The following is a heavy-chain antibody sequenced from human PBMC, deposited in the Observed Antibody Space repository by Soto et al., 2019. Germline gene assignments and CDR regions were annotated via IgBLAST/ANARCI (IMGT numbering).Heavy chain of an antibody. CDR1: GFTFSSYS. D-gene: IGHD2-15*01. Sequence: GGSLRLSCAASGFTFSSYSMNWVRQAPGKGLEWVSSISSSSSYIYYADSVKGRFTISRDNAKNSLYLQMNSLRAEDTAVYYCARDLNPYQLLFYFSGGSSQGALVFWCQGTLGTGFS. J-gene: IGHJ4*02. V-gene: IGHV3-21*01. CDR3: ARDLNPYQLLFYFSGGSSQGALVF. CDR2: ISSSSSYI.